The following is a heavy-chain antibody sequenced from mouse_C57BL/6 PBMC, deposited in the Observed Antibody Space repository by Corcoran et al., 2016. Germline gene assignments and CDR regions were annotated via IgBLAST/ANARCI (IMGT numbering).Heavy chain of an antibody. V-gene: IGHV1-75*01. CDR3: AREGYGSRNYFDY. CDR2: IFPGSGST. D-gene: IGHD1-1*01. Sequence: QVQLQQSGPELVKPGASVKISCKASGYSFTDYYMNWVKQRPGQGLEWIGWIFPGSGSTYYNEKFKGKATLTVDKSSSTAYMLLSSLTSEDSAVYFCAREGYGSRNYFDYWGQGTTLTVSS. CDR1: GYSFTDYY. J-gene: IGHJ2*01.